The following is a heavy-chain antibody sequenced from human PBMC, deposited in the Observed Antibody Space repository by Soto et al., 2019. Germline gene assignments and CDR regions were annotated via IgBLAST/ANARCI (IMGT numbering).Heavy chain of an antibody. CDR1: GGSVSSGNYY. J-gene: IGHJ4*02. Sequence: LSLTCTVSGGSVSSGNYYWSWIRQPPGKGLEWIGYFYYTGSTYYNPSLKSRVTISIDASKNQFSLRLSSVTAADTAVYYCARSMHYSDGSNYSPFDYWGQGTLVTVSS. CDR2: FYYTGST. CDR3: ARSMHYSDGSNYSPFDY. D-gene: IGHD3-22*01. V-gene: IGHV4-61*01.